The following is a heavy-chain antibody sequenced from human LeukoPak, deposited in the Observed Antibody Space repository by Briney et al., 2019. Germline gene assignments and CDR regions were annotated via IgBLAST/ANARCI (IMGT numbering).Heavy chain of an antibody. V-gene: IGHV4-61*02. J-gene: IGHJ6*03. D-gene: IGHD2-21*01. Sequence: PSETLSLTCTVSGGSISSGSYYWSWIRQPAGKGLEWIGRIYTSGSTNYNPSLKSRVTISVDTSKNQFSLKLSSVTAADTAVYYCAREVNYYYYMDVWGKGTTVTISS. CDR3: AREVNYYYYMDV. CDR2: IYTSGST. CDR1: GGSISSGSYY.